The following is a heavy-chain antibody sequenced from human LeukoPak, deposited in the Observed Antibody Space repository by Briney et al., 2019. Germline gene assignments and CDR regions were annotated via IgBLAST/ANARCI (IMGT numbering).Heavy chain of an antibody. CDR3: ARDRLLRYFDWLSNWFDP. CDR1: GYTFTGYY. Sequence: ASVKVSCKASGYTFTGYYMHWVRQAPGQGLEWMGWINPNSGGTNYAQKFQGRVTMTRDTSISTAYMELSRLRSDDTAVYYCARDRLLRYFDWLSNWFDPWGQGTLVTVSS. D-gene: IGHD3-9*01. V-gene: IGHV1-2*02. J-gene: IGHJ5*02. CDR2: INPNSGGT.